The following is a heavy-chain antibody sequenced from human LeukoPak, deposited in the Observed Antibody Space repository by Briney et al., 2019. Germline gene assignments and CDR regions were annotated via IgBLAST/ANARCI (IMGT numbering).Heavy chain of an antibody. CDR3: AKARYGSGSSFDY. V-gene: IGHV3-66*01. J-gene: IGHJ4*02. D-gene: IGHD3-10*01. CDR1: GFTVSSNY. CDR2: IYSGGST. Sequence: PGGSLRLSCAASGFTVSSNYMSWVRQAPGKGLEWVSVIYSGGSTYYADSVKGRFTISRDNSKNTLYLQMNSLRADDTAMYYCAKARYGSGSSFDYWGQGTLVTVSS.